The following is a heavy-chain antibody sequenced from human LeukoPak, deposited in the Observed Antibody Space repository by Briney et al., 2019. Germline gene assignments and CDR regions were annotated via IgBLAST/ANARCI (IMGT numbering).Heavy chain of an antibody. CDR2: ISAYNGNT. D-gene: IGHD5-18*01. V-gene: IGHV1-18*01. CDR3: ARDLGLDTTMIFFDY. J-gene: IGHJ4*02. CDR1: GYTFTDFG. Sequence: WASVKVSCKASGYTFTDFGISWVRQAPGQGPEWMGWISAYNGNTNYVQKFQGRVTMTTDTSTNTAYMELRSLTSDDTAVYYCARDLGLDTTMIFFDYWGQGTLVTVSS.